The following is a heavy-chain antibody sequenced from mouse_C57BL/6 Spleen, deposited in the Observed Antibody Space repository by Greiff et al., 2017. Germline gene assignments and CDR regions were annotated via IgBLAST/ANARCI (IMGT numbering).Heavy chain of an antibody. CDR2: VYPGDGDT. J-gene: IGHJ2*01. Sequence: VQLQQSGAELVKPGASVKISCKASGYAFSSYWMNWVKQRPGKGLEWIGQVYPGDGDTNDNGKFKGKATLTADKSSSTAYMQLSSLTSEDSAVYFCARAVVATKAFDYWGQGTTLTVSS. V-gene: IGHV1-80*01. D-gene: IGHD1-1*01. CDR1: GYAFSSYW. CDR3: ARAVVATKAFDY.